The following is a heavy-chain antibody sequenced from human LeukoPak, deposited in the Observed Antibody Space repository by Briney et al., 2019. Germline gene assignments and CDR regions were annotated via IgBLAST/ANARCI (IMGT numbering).Heavy chain of an antibody. CDR3: ATRYFDL. V-gene: IGHV3-7*01. Sequence: SLRLSCAASGFIFSNYYMNWVRQAPGKGLEWVANIKQDGSEKYYVDSVKGRFTISRDNAKNSLYLQMNSLRAEDTAVYYCATRYFDLWGRGILVTVSS. CDR1: GFIFSNYY. CDR2: IKQDGSEK. J-gene: IGHJ2*01.